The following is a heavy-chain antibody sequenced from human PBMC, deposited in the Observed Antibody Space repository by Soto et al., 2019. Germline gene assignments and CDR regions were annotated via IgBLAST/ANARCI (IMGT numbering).Heavy chain of an antibody. CDR3: ARDGEDDDGYFDY. CDR1: GYTFPSYG. D-gene: IGHD1-1*01. Sequence: QVQLVQSGAEVKKPGASVKVSCKASGYTFPSYGISWGRQAPGQGLEWMRGFSAYNGNTNYAQKLTGRVTMTTDTSTSTASRELMSLKSDDTAVYYCARDGEDDDGYFDYWGQGTLVTVSS. CDR2: FSAYNGNT. V-gene: IGHV1-18*01. J-gene: IGHJ4*02.